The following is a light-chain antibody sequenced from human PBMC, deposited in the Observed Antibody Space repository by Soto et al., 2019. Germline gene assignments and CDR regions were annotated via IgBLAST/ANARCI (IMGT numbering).Light chain of an antibody. CDR3: QQYNNWPPWT. CDR2: GAS. Sequence: EIVMTQSPATLSVSPGERATLSCISSQSVSSNLAWYQQKPGQAPRLLIYGASTRATGIPARFSGSGSGTEFTLTISSLQSEDFAVYYCQQYNNWPPWTFGQGTKVDIK. V-gene: IGKV3-15*01. J-gene: IGKJ1*01. CDR1: QSVSSN.